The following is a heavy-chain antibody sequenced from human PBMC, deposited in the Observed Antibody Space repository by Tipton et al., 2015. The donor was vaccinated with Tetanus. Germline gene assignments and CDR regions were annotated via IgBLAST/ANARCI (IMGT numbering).Heavy chain of an antibody. D-gene: IGHD4-11*01. Sequence: TLSLTCTVSGGSISSGDYYWSWIRQPPGKGLEWIGYIYYSGSTYYNPSLKSRVTISVDTSKNQFSLKLSSVTAADTAVYYCARATFNYGILGMDVWGQGTTVTVSS. V-gene: IGHV4-30-4*08. J-gene: IGHJ6*02. CDR2: IYYSGST. CDR1: GGSISSGDYY. CDR3: ARATFNYGILGMDV.